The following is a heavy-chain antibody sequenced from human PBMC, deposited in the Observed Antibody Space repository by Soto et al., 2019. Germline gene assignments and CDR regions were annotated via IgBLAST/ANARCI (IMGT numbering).Heavy chain of an antibody. CDR2: ISDSGDRI. Sequence: LRLSCAASGFTFSSYAMSWVRQAPGKGLEWVSSISDSGDRIYYADAVRGRFTISRDNSKNTVYLQMNSLRAEDTAVYYCTRQKKYSCDYWGQGTLVTVSS. V-gene: IGHV3-23*01. CDR3: TRQKKYSCDY. D-gene: IGHD6-6*01. CDR1: GFTFSSYA. J-gene: IGHJ4*02.